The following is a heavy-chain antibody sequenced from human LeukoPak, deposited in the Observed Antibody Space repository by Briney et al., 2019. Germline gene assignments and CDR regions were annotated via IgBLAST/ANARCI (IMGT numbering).Heavy chain of an antibody. CDR2: ISSSGSTI. D-gene: IGHD6-19*01. Sequence: GGSLRLSCAASGFSFSSYEMNWARQAPGKGLEWVSYISSSGSTIYYADSVKGRFTISRDNAKNSLYLQMNSLRAEDTAVYYCAVGEQWLVDRVDYWGQGALVTVSS. V-gene: IGHV3-48*03. J-gene: IGHJ4*02. CDR3: AVGEQWLVDRVDY. CDR1: GFSFSSYE.